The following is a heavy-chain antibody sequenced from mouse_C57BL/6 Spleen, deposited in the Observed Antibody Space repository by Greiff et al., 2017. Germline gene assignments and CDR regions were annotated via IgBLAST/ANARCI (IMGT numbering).Heavy chain of an antibody. D-gene: IGHD3-2*02. V-gene: IGHV1-7*01. CDR3: ARDSSGDFDY. CDR1: GYTFTSYW. J-gene: IGHJ2*01. Sequence: QVQLQQSGAELAKPGASVKLSCKASGYTFTSYWMHWVKQRPGQGLEWIGYINPSSGYTTYNQKFKDKATLTADKSSSTAYMQLSGLTYEDSAVYYCARDSSGDFDYWGKGTTLTVSS. CDR2: INPSSGYT.